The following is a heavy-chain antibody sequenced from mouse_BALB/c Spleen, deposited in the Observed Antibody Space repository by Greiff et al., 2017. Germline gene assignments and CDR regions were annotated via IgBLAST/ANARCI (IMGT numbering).Heavy chain of an antibody. CDR2: IDPSDSET. CDR1: GYSFTSYW. J-gene: IGHJ4*01. Sequence: QVHVKQSGPQLVRPGASVKISCKASGYSFTSYWMHWVKQRPGQGLEWIGMIDPSDSETRLNQKFKDKATLTVDKSSSTAYMQLSSPTSEDSAVYYCARSDYGSSYAYAMDYWGQGTSVTVSS. V-gene: IGHV1S127*01. D-gene: IGHD1-1*01. CDR3: ARSDYGSSYAYAMDY.